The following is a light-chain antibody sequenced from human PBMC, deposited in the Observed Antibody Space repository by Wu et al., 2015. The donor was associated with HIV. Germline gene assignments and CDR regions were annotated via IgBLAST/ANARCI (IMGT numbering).Light chain of an antibody. CDR1: QSVSSRY. J-gene: IGKJ2*03. Sequence: EIVLTQFPGTLSLSPGERATLSCRASQSVSSRYLAWYQQKPGQAPRLLIYGSSSRATGIPDRFSGSGSGTDFTLTISRLEPEDFAVYYCQLRSSFGQGTKAGDQT. V-gene: IGKV3-20*01. CDR3: QLRSS. CDR2: GSS.